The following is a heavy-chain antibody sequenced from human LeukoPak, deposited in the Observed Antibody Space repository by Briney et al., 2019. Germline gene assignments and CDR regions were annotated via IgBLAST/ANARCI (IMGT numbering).Heavy chain of an antibody. V-gene: IGHV4-59*01. D-gene: IGHD3-16*01. CDR1: GVPITSYF. CDR3: ARGGASDY. Sequence: SETLSLTCTVSGVPITSYFWTWIRQAPGKGLEWIGYIYYIGTTNYNPSLKSRVTISVDTSKNQFSLKLSSVTAADTAVYYCARGGASDYWGQGTLVTVSS. J-gene: IGHJ4*02. CDR2: IYYIGTT.